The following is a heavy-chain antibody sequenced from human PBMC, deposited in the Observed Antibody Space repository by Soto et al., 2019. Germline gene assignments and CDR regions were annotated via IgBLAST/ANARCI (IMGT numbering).Heavy chain of an antibody. J-gene: IGHJ1*01. D-gene: IGHD1-26*01. CDR1: GDSISTEGYY. V-gene: IGHV4-31*03. Sequence: PSETLSLTCSVSGDSISTEGYYWSWIRQHPGKGLEWIGYIYYSGLTSYNPPLKSRVTISRATSKNQFYLKLSSVTAADTAVYYCARSRSYYVEDFQKWGQGTLVTVS. CDR2: IYYSGLT. CDR3: ARSRSYYVEDFQK.